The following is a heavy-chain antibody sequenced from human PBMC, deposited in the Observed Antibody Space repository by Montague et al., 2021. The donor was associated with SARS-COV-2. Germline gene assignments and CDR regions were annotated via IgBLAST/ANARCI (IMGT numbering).Heavy chain of an antibody. V-gene: IGHV3-23*01. Sequence: SLRLSCAASGFTSGFIFRKVAMSWVRQAPGKGLEWVSATGGSGDTYYADSVKGRFAISRDNPKNTLYLQMNSLRADDTAVYYCAKEMGHGRPFDYWGQGALVTVSS. CDR2: TGGSGDT. D-gene: IGHD2-15*01. CDR3: AKEMGHGRPFDY. J-gene: IGHJ4*02. CDR1: GFTSGFIFRKVA.